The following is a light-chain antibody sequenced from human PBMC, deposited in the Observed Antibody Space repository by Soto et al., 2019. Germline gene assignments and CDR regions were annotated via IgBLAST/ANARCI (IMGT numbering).Light chain of an antibody. J-gene: IGKJ1*01. V-gene: IGKV3-20*01. CDR3: QQYSSSPWT. Sequence: EIVLTQSPGTLSLSPGERATLSCRASQSVSSSYLAWYQQKPGQAPRLLIYGASSRATGLPDRFSGSASGTDFTLTISRLEPEDFAVYYCQQYSSSPWTFGQGTKVEIK. CDR1: QSVSSSY. CDR2: GAS.